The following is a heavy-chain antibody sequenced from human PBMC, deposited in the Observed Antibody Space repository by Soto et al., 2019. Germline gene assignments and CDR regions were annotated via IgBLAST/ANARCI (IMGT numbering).Heavy chain of an antibody. CDR2: ISAYNGNT. J-gene: IGHJ6*02. D-gene: IGHD4-17*01. CDR1: GYSFTSYD. V-gene: IGHV1-18*01. Sequence: QVQLVQSGAEVKKPGASVKVSCKASGYSFTSYDINWVRQAPGQGLEWMGWISAYNGNTNYAQKLQGRVTMTTDTSTSTAYMELRSLRSDDTAVYYCARVGVTTSPYYGMDVWGQGTTVTVSS. CDR3: ARVGVTTSPYYGMDV.